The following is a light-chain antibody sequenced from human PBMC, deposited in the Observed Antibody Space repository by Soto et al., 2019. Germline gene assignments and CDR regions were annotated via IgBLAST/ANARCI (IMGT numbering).Light chain of an antibody. CDR3: TSYTSTSTLEV. Sequence: QSALTQPDSVSGSPGQSISISCTGTSTDIGGYNYVSWYQQHPGKAPRLIIFDVIYRPSGVSSRFSGSKSGNTASLTISGLQAEDEAEYYCTSYTSTSTLEVFGGGTKVTVL. CDR2: DVI. CDR1: STDIGGYNY. V-gene: IGLV2-14*03. J-gene: IGLJ3*02.